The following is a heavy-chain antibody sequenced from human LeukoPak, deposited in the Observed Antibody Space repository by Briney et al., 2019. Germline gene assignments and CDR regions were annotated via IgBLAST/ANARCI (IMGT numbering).Heavy chain of an antibody. J-gene: IGHJ4*02. CDR2: ISSSSSYI. Sequence: GGSLRLSCAASGFKFSSDSMKWVRQAPGKGLEWVSFISSSSSYIYYADSLKGRFTISRDNAKNSLYLQMNSLRAEDTAVYYCVRGTMFPYYFDYWGQGTLVTVSS. V-gene: IGHV3-21*01. CDR3: VRGTMFPYYFDY. CDR1: GFKFSSDS. D-gene: IGHD3-10*02.